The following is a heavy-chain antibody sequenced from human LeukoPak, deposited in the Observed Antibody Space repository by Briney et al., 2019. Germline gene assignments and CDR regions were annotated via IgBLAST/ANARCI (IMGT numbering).Heavy chain of an antibody. CDR2: MNPNSGNT. D-gene: IGHD2-2*01. J-gene: IGHJ6*03. V-gene: IGHV1-8*01. CDR1: GYTFTSYD. Sequence: ASVKVSCKASGYTFTSYDINWVRQATGQGLEWMGWMNPNSGNTGHAQKFQGRVTMTRNTSISTAYMELSSLRSEDTAVYYCARSPYQGYYYYYMDVWGKGTTVTVSS. CDR3: ARSPYQGYYYYYMDV.